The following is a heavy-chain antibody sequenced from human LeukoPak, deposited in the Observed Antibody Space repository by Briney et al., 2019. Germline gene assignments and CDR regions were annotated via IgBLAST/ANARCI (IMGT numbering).Heavy chain of an antibody. V-gene: IGHV1-2*02. CDR3: ARVAGTTVTHPFDY. CDR2: INPNSGGT. CDR1: GCTFSGYY. J-gene: IGHJ4*02. D-gene: IGHD4-17*01. Sequence: ASVKVSCKASGCTFSGYYMHWVRQAPGQGLEWMGWINPNSGGTNYAQKFQGRVTMTRDTSISTAYMELSRLRSDDTAVYYCARVAGTTVTHPFDYWGQGTLVTVSS.